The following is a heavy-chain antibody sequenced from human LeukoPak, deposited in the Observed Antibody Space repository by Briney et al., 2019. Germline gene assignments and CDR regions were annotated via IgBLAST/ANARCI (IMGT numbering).Heavy chain of an antibody. V-gene: IGHV3-43*02. Sequence: PGGSLRLSCAASGFTFDDYAMHWVRQAPGKGLEWVSLISGDGGSTYYADSVKGRFTISRDNSKNSLYLQMNSLGTEDTALYYCATSDFAAHFDYWGQGTPVTVSS. CDR1: GFTFDDYA. CDR2: ISGDGGST. D-gene: IGHD2/OR15-2a*01. CDR3: ATSDFAAHFDY. J-gene: IGHJ4*02.